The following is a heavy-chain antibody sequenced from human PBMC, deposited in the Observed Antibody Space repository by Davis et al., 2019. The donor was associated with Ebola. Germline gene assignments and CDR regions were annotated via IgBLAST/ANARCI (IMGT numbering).Heavy chain of an antibody. J-gene: IGHJ4*02. V-gene: IGHV3-74*01. CDR2: INSDGSST. D-gene: IGHD4-17*01. CDR1: GFTFSSYW. CDR3: SMTTVTTANSVDY. Sequence: PGGSLRLSCAASGFTFSSYWMHWVRQAPGKGLVWVSRINSDGSSTSYADSVKGRFTISRDNAKNSLYLQMNSLRAEDTAVYYCSMTTVTTANSVDYWGQGTLVTVSS.